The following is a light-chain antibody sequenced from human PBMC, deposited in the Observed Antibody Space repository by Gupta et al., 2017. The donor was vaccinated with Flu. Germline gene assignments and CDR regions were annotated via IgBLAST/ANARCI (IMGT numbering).Light chain of an antibody. CDR3: NQYEYGVT. CDR1: QDIRNY. CDR2: DTS. Sequence: DIQLPQSPSSLSASVGDRVPITCPASQDIRNYLNLYPQQPGKAPKLLIYDTSTLEPGVPSRGSGSGSGTDLTITISRLQPEDTATYQCNQYEYGVTFGGGTKVEIK. V-gene: IGKV1-33*01. J-gene: IGKJ4*01.